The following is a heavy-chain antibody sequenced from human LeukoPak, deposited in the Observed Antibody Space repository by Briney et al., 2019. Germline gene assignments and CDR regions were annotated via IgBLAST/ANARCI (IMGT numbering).Heavy chain of an antibody. D-gene: IGHD6-19*01. CDR3: TRSSTEAD. J-gene: IGHJ4*02. V-gene: IGHV3-20*04. CDR2: INRNGDSI. CDR1: GFIFDDYG. Sequence: GGSLRLSXVASGFIFDDYGMSWVRQAPGKGLEWISGINRNGDSISYADSVKGRFTISRDNAKNSLYLQMNSLRAEDTALYYCTRSSTEADWGQGTRVTGSS.